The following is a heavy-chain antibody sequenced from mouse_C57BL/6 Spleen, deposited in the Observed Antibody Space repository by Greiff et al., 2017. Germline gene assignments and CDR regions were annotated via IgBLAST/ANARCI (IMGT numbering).Heavy chain of an antibody. V-gene: IGHV5-4*01. CDR1: GFTFSSYA. Sequence: EVQLVESGGGLVKPGGSLKLSCAASGFTFSSYAMSWVRQTPEKRLEWVATISDGGSYTYYPDNVKGRYTISRDNAKNNRYLQMSHLKSEDTAMYYCARDTRYYLDYWGQGTTLTVSS. CDR3: ARDTRYYLDY. J-gene: IGHJ2*01. CDR2: ISDGGSYT.